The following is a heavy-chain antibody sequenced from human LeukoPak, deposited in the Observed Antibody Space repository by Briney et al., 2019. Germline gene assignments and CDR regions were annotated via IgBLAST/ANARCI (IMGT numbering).Heavy chain of an antibody. CDR2: ISAYNGNT. V-gene: IGHV1-18*01. CDR1: GYTFTSYG. J-gene: IGHJ5*02. CDR3: ARGAGRIAVAGTWFDP. D-gene: IGHD6-19*01. Sequence: ASVKVSCKASGYTFTSYGISWVRQAPGQGLEWMGWISAYNGNTNYAQKLQGRVTMTTDTSTSTAYMGLRSLRSDDTAVYYCARGAGRIAVAGTWFDPWGQGTLVTVSS.